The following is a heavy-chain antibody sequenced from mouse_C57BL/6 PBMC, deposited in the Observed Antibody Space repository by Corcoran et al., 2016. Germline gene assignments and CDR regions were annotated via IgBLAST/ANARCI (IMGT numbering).Heavy chain of an antibody. CDR3: ARRYSNYVFDY. CDR1: GYAFSSYW. D-gene: IGHD2-5*01. J-gene: IGHJ2*01. Sequence: QVQLQQSGAELVTPGASVKISCKATGYAFSSYWMNWVKQRPGKGLEWIGQIYPGDGDTNYNGKFKGKATLTADKSSSTAYMQLSSLTSEDSAVYFCARRYSNYVFDYWGQGTTLTVSS. CDR2: IYPGDGDT. V-gene: IGHV1-80*01.